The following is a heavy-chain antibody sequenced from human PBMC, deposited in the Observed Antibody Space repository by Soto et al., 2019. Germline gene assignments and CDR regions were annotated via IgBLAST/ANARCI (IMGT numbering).Heavy chain of an antibody. Sequence: PGGSLRLSCAASGFTVSSNYMSWVRQAPGKGLEWVSVIYSGGSTYYADSVKGRFTISRDNSKNTLYLQMNSLRAEDTAVYYCARDLCSGGSCYSGWRAFDIWGQGTMVTVSS. CDR2: IYSGGST. D-gene: IGHD2-15*01. CDR1: GFTVSSNY. CDR3: ARDLCSGGSCYSGWRAFDI. V-gene: IGHV3-66*01. J-gene: IGHJ3*02.